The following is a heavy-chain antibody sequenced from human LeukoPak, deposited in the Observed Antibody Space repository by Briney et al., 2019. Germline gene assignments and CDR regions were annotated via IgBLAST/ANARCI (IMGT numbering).Heavy chain of an antibody. V-gene: IGHV6-1*01. D-gene: IGHD7-27*01. J-gene: IGHJ3*02. Sequence: SHTLSLTCAISGDSVSSNSDAWNWIRQSPSRGLEWLGRTYYRSKWYNDYAVSVKSRITINPDTSKNQFSLQLNSVTPEDTAVYYCATDGDVRQDAFDIWGQGTMVTVSS. CDR2: TYYRSKWYN. CDR3: ATDGDVRQDAFDI. CDR1: GDSVSSNSDA.